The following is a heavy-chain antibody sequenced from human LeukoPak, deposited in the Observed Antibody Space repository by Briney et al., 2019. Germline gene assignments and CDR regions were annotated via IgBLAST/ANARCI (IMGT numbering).Heavy chain of an antibody. J-gene: IGHJ4*02. CDR3: ARVGPGGSCPGD. CDR2: IIPIFGTA. V-gene: IGHV1-69*13. CDR1: GGTFSSYA. Sequence: SVKVSCKASGGTFSSYAISWVRQAPGQGLEWMGGIIPIFGTANYAQKFQGRVTITADESTSTAYMELSSLRSEDTAVYYCARVGPGGSCPGDWGQGTLVTVTS. D-gene: IGHD2-15*01.